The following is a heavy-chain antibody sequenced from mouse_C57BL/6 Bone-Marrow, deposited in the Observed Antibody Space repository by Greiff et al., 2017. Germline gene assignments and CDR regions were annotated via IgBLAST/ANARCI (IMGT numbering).Heavy chain of an antibody. CDR1: GFTFSSYG. CDR3: ARPTVYYAMDY. CDR2: ISSGGSYT. J-gene: IGHJ4*01. V-gene: IGHV5-6*01. Sequence: EVQLVESGGDLVKPGGSLKLSCAASGFTFSSYGMSWVRQTPDKRLEWVATISSGGSYTYYPDSVKGRFTISRDNAKNTLYLQMSSLRSEDTAMYYCARPTVYYAMDYWGQGPSVTVSS. D-gene: IGHD1-1*01.